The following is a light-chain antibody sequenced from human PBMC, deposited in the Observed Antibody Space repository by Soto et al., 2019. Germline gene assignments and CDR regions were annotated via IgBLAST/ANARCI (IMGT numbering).Light chain of an antibody. Sequence: DIQMTQSPSTLSASVGDRVTITCRASQTINNWLAWYQKKPKKAPKLLIYKASSLESGVPSRFSGSGSGTEFTLTISGLQPDDFATYYCQQYNSFSYTFGQGTKLEIK. CDR3: QQYNSFSYT. J-gene: IGKJ2*01. CDR2: KAS. V-gene: IGKV1-5*03. CDR1: QTINNW.